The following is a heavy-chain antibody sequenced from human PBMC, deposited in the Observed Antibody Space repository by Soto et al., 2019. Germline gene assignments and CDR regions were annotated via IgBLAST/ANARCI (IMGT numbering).Heavy chain of an antibody. CDR2: INHSGST. V-gene: IGHV4-34*01. CDR3: AESGYSSSSRYYYYYGMDV. J-gene: IGHJ6*02. Sequence: AEPRYLTCGVYGWSFNGYYWSWIRQPPGKGLEWIGEINHSGSTNYNPSLKSRVTISVDTSKNQFSLKLSSVTAADTAVYYCAESGYSSSSRYYYYYGMDVWGQGTTVTVSS. CDR1: GWSFNGYY. D-gene: IGHD6-6*01.